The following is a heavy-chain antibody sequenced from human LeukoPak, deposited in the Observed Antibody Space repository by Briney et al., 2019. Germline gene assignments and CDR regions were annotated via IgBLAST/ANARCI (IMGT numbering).Heavy chain of an antibody. CDR1: GFTVSSNY. CDR3: TRDRGSSTLGDY. J-gene: IGHJ4*02. D-gene: IGHD7-27*01. CDR2: IRSKAFGETA. Sequence: TGGSLRLSCAASGFTVSSNYMSWVRQAPGKGLEWVGFIRSKAFGETAEYAASVKGRFTISRDDSKSIAYLQMNSLKTEGTAVYYCTRDRGSSTLGDYWGQGTLVTVSS. V-gene: IGHV3-49*04.